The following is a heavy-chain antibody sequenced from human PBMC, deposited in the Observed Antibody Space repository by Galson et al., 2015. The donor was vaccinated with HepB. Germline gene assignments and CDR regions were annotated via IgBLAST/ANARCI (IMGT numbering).Heavy chain of an antibody. J-gene: IGHJ4*02. CDR2: INHDASEK. V-gene: IGHV3-7*01. Sequence: SLRLSCAASGFSFGSYWMSWVRQAPGKGLEWVANINHDASEKYYVDSMKGRFTVSRDNAQNSLYLQMDTLRVDDTAVYYCARVPGGEDYYADYWGQGTLVTVSS. D-gene: IGHD3-16*01. CDR3: ARVPGGEDYYADY. CDR1: GFSFGSYW.